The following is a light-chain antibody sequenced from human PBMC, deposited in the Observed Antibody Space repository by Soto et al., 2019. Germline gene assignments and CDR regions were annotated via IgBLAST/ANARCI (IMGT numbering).Light chain of an antibody. CDR2: QDT. CDR3: QAWDSSTVV. J-gene: IGLJ3*02. Sequence: SYELTQPPSVSVPPGQTASITCSGDKLGNKYASWYQHRPGQSPVLVIYQDTKRPSGIPKRFSGSNSGNTATLTISGTQAMDEADFYCQAWDSSTVVFGGGTKLTVL. CDR1: KLGNKY. V-gene: IGLV3-1*01.